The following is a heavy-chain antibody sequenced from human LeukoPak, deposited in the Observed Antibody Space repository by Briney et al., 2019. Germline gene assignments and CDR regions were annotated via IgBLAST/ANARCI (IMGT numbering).Heavy chain of an antibody. CDR1: GFAFSSYA. Sequence: GGSLRLSCTASGFAFSSYAMSWVRQAPGVGLEWVSAIDGGGGRTWHADSVRGRFTISRDNSKNTLFMQMNSLRAEDTAVYYCAKESRIAVAGQFDYWGQGTLVTVSS. D-gene: IGHD6-19*01. CDR2: IDGGGGRT. V-gene: IGHV3-23*01. CDR3: AKESRIAVAGQFDY. J-gene: IGHJ4*02.